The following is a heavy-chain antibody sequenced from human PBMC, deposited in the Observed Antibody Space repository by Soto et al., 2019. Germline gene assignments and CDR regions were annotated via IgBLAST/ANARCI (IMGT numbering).Heavy chain of an antibody. CDR2: INPNSGDT. CDR3: VRDSYYDFWSGYYYYYYGMDV. D-gene: IGHD3-3*01. J-gene: IGHJ6*02. CDR1: GYTFTGYY. V-gene: IGHV1-2*04. Sequence: ASVKVSCKASGYTFTGYYMHWVRQAPGQGLEWMGWINPNSGDTNYAQKFQGWVTMTRDTSISTAYMELSRLRSDDTAVYYCVRDSYYDFWSGYYYYYYGMDVWGQGTTVTVSS.